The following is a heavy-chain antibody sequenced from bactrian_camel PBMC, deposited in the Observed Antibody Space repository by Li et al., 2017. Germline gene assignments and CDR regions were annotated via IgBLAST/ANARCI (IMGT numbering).Heavy chain of an antibody. CDR3: AGGRERLYSCSTEYNY. V-gene: IGHV3S9*01. CDR1: LSPYVLRTWC. J-gene: IGHJ4*01. Sequence: QVQLVESGGGSVQAGGSLRLSCAASLSPYVLRTWCMGWFRQAPGKGREGVAYMYRDTTAQYADSVKGRFTISRDNAKNTLYLQMNSLKPEDTAMYNCAGGRERLYSCSTEYNYWAQGTQVTVS. D-gene: IGHD6*01. CDR2: MYRDTTA.